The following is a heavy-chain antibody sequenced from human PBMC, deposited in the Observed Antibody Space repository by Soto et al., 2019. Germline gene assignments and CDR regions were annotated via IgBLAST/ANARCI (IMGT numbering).Heavy chain of an antibody. CDR2: IDWDDDK. Sequence: SGPTLVNPTQTLTLTCTFSGFSLSTSGMCVSWIRQPPGKALEWLALIDWDDDKYYNTSLKTRLTISKDTSKNQVVLTMTNMDPVDTATYYCARLREEGGSSWTGFEYWGQGTLVTVSS. J-gene: IGHJ4*02. CDR1: GFSLSTSGMC. V-gene: IGHV2-70*01. D-gene: IGHD6-13*01. CDR3: ARLREEGGSSWTGFEY.